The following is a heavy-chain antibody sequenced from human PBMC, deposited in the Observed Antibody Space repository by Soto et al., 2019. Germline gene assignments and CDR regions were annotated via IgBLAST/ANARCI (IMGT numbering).Heavy chain of an antibody. J-gene: IGHJ3*02. Sequence: QVQLVQSGAEVKKPGSSVKVSCKASGGTFSSYTISWVRQAPGQGLEWMGRIIPILGIANYAQKFQGRVTITADKSTSTADMELSSLISEETAVYYCAGRRYSSGWEDAFDIWGQGTMVTVAS. CDR3: AGRRYSSGWEDAFDI. V-gene: IGHV1-69*02. CDR1: GGTFSSYT. CDR2: IIPILGIA. D-gene: IGHD6-19*01.